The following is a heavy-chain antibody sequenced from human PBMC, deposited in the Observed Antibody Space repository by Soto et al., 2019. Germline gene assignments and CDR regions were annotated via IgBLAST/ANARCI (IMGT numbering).Heavy chain of an antibody. CDR3: ARAYYDILTGSHLSWFDP. D-gene: IGHD3-9*01. J-gene: IGHJ5*02. V-gene: IGHV5-51*01. Sequence: PGESLKISCKSSGYSFTSYWIGWVRQMPGKGLEWMGIIYPGDSDTRYSPSVQDQVTIAADKSISTAYLQWSSLKASDTAMYYCARAYYDILTGSHLSWFDPWGQGTLVTVSS. CDR1: GYSFTSYW. CDR2: IYPGDSDT.